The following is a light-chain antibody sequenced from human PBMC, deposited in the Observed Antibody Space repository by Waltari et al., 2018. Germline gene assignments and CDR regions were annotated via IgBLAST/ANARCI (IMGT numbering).Light chain of an antibody. CDR3: MQTTHFPRT. J-gene: IGKJ1*01. V-gene: IGKV2-24*01. Sequence: DVVLTQTPLSSPVTLGQPASISCRSSQALVHSNGNTYLNWVQQRPGQPPRLLIYNISNRFAGVPDRFSGSGAGTDFTLKISRVEAEDVAVYYCMQTTHFPRTFGQGTKVEIK. CDR1: QALVHSNGNTY. CDR2: NIS.